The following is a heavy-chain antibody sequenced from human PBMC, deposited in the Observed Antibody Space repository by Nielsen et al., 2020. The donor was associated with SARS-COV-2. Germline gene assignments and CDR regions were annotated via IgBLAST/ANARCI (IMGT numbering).Heavy chain of an antibody. J-gene: IGHJ6*02. V-gene: IGHV3-30*04. CDR1: GFTFSSYA. D-gene: IGHD3-10*01. Sequence: GESLKISCAASGFTFSSYAMHWVRQAPGKGLEWVAVISYDGSNKYYADSVKGRFTISRDNSKNTLYLQMNSLRAEDTAVYYCARADYYGSGSYYRYYYYGMDVWGQGTTVTVSS. CDR2: ISYDGSNK. CDR3: ARADYYGSGSYYRYYYYGMDV.